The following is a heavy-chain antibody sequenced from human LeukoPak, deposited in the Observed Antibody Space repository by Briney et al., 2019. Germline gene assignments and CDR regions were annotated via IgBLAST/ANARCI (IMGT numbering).Heavy chain of an antibody. CDR3: ARERRTVTTFLIDY. CDR1: GGSISSGDYY. D-gene: IGHD4-11*01. V-gene: IGHV4-30-4*01. CDR2: IYYSGST. Sequence: SGTLSLTCTVSGGSISSGDYYWSWIRQPPGKGLEWIGYIYYSGSTYYNPSLKSRVTISVDTSKNQFSLKLSSVTAADTAVYYCARERRTVTTFLIDYWGQGTLVTVSS. J-gene: IGHJ4*02.